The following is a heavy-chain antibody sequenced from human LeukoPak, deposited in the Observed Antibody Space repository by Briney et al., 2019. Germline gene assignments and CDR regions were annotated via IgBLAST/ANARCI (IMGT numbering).Heavy chain of an antibody. J-gene: IGHJ5*02. CDR3: ARVPSEEYQLLYWFDP. CDR2: IIPIFGTA. CDR1: GGTFSSYA. D-gene: IGHD2-2*01. V-gene: IGHV1-69*13. Sequence: ASVKVSCKASGGTFSSYAISWVRQAPGQGLEWMGGIIPIFGTANYAQKFQGRVTITADESTSTAYMELSSLRSEDTAVYYCARVPSEEYQLLYWFDPWGQGTLVTVSS.